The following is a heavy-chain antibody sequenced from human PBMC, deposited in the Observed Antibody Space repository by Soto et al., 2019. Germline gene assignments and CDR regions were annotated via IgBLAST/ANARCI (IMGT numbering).Heavy chain of an antibody. CDR1: GYTFTSYY. J-gene: IGHJ6*02. Sequence: VKVSRKTSGYTFTSYYMHWVRQAPGQGLEWMGIINPSGGSTSYAQKFQGRATMTRDTSTSTVYMELSSLRSEDTAVYYCARTIEVNGTIKYYYGIVVLRQATTIAVSS. D-gene: IGHD6-19*01. CDR2: INPSGGST. V-gene: IGHV1-46*01. CDR3: ARTIEVNGTIKYYYGIVV.